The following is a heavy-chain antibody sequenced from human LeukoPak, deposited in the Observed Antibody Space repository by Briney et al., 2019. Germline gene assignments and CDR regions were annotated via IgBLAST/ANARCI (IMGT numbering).Heavy chain of an antibody. J-gene: IGHJ4*02. D-gene: IGHD3-22*01. CDR2: INPNSGDT. CDR3: ARDLGYDSSGYHY. CDR1: GYTFTDYY. Sequence: ASVKVSCKASGYTFTDYYMHWVRQAPRQGLEWMGWINPNSGDTNYAQKFQGRVTMTRDTSISTAYMELSRLRSDDTAVYYCARDLGYDSSGYHYWGQGTLVTVPS. V-gene: IGHV1-2*02.